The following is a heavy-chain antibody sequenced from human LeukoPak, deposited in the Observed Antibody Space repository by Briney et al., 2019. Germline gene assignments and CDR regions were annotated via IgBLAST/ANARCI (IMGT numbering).Heavy chain of an antibody. Sequence: SQTLSLTCTVSGVSISSGGYYWSWIRQHPGKGLEWIGYIYYSGSTYYNPSLKSRVTISVDTSKNQFSLKLSSVTAADTAVYYCARGSSSWLYYFDYWGQGTLVTVSS. J-gene: IGHJ4*02. CDR1: GVSISSGGYY. D-gene: IGHD6-13*01. CDR2: IYYSGST. V-gene: IGHV4-31*03. CDR3: ARGSSSWLYYFDY.